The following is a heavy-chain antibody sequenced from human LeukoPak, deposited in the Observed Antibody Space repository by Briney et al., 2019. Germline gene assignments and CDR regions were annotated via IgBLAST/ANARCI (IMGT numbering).Heavy chain of an antibody. CDR1: GGSISSSSYY. CDR3: AREGKDIVVVPAAMRYYYYMDV. CDR2: IYYSGST. V-gene: IGHV4-39*07. Sequence: SETLSLTCTVSGGSISSSSYYWGWIRQPPGKGLEWIGNIYYSGSTNYNPSLKSRVTISVDTSKNQFSLKLSSVTAADTAVYYCAREGKDIVVVPAAMRYYYYMDVWGKGTTVTISS. J-gene: IGHJ6*03. D-gene: IGHD2-2*01.